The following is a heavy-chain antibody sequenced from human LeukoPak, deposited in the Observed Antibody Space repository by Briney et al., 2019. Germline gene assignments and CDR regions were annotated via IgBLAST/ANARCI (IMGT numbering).Heavy chain of an antibody. J-gene: IGHJ4*02. CDR2: IPYDGSNK. V-gene: IGHV3-30-3*01. CDR3: ARDGKERITMMVVAYYFDY. D-gene: IGHD3-22*01. CDR1: GFTFSSYA. Sequence: PGGSLRLSCAASGFTFSSYAMHWVRQAPGKGLEGVAVIPYDGSNKYYADSVEGRFTITRDNSKNTLYMQMNSLRAEDTAVYYCARDGKERITMMVVAYYFDYWGQGTLVTVSS.